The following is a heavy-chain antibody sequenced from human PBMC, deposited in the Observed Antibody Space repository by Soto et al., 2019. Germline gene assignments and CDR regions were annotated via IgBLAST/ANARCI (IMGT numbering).Heavy chain of an antibody. CDR3: ARVPEPPGGTIFGVNYYYGMDV. CDR2: TYYRSKWYN. V-gene: IGHV6-1*01. D-gene: IGHD3-3*01. J-gene: IGHJ6*02. CDR1: GDSVSGSSAA. Sequence: QTLSLTCAISGDSVSGSSAAWNWVRQSPSRGLEWLGRTYYRSKWYNDYAVSVKSRITINPDTSKNQFSLQLNSVTPEDTAVYYCARVPEPPGGTIFGVNYYYGMDVWGQGTTVTVSS.